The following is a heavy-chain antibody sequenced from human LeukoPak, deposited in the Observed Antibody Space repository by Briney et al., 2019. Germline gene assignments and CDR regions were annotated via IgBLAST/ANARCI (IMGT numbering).Heavy chain of an antibody. V-gene: IGHV4-34*01. CDR3: ARDNYGSGSHHYGMDV. D-gene: IGHD3-10*01. J-gene: IGHJ6*02. Sequence: KPSETLSLTCAVYGGSFSGYYWSWIRQPPGKGLEWIGEINHSGSTNYNPSLKSRVTISVDTSKNQFSLKLSSVTAADTAVYYCARDNYGSGSHHYGMDVWGQGTTVTVSS. CDR1: GGSFSGYY. CDR2: INHSGST.